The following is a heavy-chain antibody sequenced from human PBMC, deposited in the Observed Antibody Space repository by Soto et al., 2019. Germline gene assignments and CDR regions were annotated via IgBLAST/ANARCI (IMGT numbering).Heavy chain of an antibody. CDR3: ARDLTYYDFWSGYHMAPYFYYGMDV. J-gene: IGHJ6*02. Sequence: GGSLRLSCAASGFTFSSYAMHWVRQAPGKGLEWVAVISYDGSNKYYADSVKGRFTISRDNSKNTLYLQMNSLRAEDTAVYYCARDLTYYDFWSGYHMAPYFYYGMDVWGQGTTVTVS. CDR1: GFTFSSYA. CDR2: ISYDGSNK. D-gene: IGHD3-3*01. V-gene: IGHV3-30-3*01.